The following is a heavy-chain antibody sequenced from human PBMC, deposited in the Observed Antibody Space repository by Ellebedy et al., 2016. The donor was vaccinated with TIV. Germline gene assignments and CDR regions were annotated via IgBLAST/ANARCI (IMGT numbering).Heavy chain of an antibody. CDR1: GFTFSKFW. D-gene: IGHD2-15*01. CDR3: AREIGGGGSA. J-gene: IGHJ5*02. CDR2: INQDATTR. V-gene: IGHV3-7*01. Sequence: GGSLRLPXAASGFTFSKFWMHWVRQAPGKRLEWVANINQDATTRYYVDSVKGRFTISRDNAKNSLYLQMNGLRAEDTAVYYCAREIGGGGSAWGQGTLVTVSS.